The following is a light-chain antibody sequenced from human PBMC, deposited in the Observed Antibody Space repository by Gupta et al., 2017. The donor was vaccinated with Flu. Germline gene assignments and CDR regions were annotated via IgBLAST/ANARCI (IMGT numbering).Light chain of an antibody. CDR2: AAS. Sequence: DIEITDSTSSLSASAGDRVTITCLSSQSISSYLNWYQQKPGKAPKLLISAASSLQSGVPSRFSGSGSGTDFTLTISSLQPEDFATYYCQQCYSTPYTFGPGTKLEIK. CDR3: QQCYSTPYT. CDR1: QSISSY. J-gene: IGKJ2*01. V-gene: IGKV1-39*01.